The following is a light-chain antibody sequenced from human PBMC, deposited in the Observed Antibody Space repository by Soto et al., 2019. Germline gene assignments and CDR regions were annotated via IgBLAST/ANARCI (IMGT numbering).Light chain of an antibody. V-gene: IGKV2-28*01. Sequence: DIVMSQSPLSLPVTPGEPASISCRSGESLLHGNGYNYLDWDLQKPGQSPQLLIYLGSTRASGVPDRFSGSGSGTDFTLKISRVEAEDVGVYFCMQALQTPFTFGPGTKVEIK. J-gene: IGKJ3*01. CDR2: LGS. CDR3: MQALQTPFT. CDR1: ESLLHGNGYNY.